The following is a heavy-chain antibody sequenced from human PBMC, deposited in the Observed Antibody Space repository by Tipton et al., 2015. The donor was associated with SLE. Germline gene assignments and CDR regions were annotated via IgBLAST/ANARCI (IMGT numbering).Heavy chain of an antibody. J-gene: IGHJ4*02. Sequence: SLRLSCAASGFTFSSYAMHWVRQAPGKGLEWVAVISYDGSNKYYSDSVKGRFTISRDNAKNSLYLQMNSLRAEDTAVYYCARETYSSSSGDYFDYWGQGTLVTVSS. CDR3: ARETYSSSSGDYFDY. V-gene: IGHV3-30*04. D-gene: IGHD6-6*01. CDR1: GFTFSSYA. CDR2: ISYDGSNK.